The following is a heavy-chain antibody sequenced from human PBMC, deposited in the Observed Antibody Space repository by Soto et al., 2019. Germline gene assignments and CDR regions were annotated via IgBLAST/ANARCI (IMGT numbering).Heavy chain of an antibody. CDR3: ARDRSKSSGFDY. CDR2: IYYSGST. J-gene: IGHJ4*02. Sequence: SETLSLTCTVSGGSISSYYWSWIRQPPGKGLEWIGYIYYSGSTNYNPSLKSRVTISVDTSKNQFSLKLSFVTAADTAVYYCARDRSKSSGFDYWGQGTLVTVSS. V-gene: IGHV4-59*01. D-gene: IGHD6-19*01. CDR1: GGSISSYY.